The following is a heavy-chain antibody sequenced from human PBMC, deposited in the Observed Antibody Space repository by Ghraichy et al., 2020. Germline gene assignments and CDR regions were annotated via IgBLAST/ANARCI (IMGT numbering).Heavy chain of an antibody. Sequence: GGSLRLSCAASGFTFTSYAMNWVRQAPGKGLEWVSTISGSGDRTYYADSVKGRFTISSDSSKNTLYLQMNSLRAEDTAVYYCAKDGGWYCSGSNCYFHDLDNWGKGARVTGSS. J-gene: IGHJ4*02. CDR3: AKDGGWYCSGSNCYFHDLDN. D-gene: IGHD2-15*01. V-gene: IGHV3-23*01. CDR2: ISGSGDRT. CDR1: GFTFTSYA.